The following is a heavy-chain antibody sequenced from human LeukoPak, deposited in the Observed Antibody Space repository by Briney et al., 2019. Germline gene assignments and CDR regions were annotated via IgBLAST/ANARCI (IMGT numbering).Heavy chain of an antibody. D-gene: IGHD2/OR15-2a*01. CDR3: VSSSDPYFSPRSY. Sequence: GGSLRLSCAASGFTFSSYWMSWVRQAPGKGLEWVANIKQDGSEKYYVDSVKGRFTISRDNAKNSPYLQMNSLRAEDTAVYYCVSSSDPYFSPRSYWGQGTLVTVSS. V-gene: IGHV3-7*01. J-gene: IGHJ4*02. CDR1: GFTFSSYW. CDR2: IKQDGSEK.